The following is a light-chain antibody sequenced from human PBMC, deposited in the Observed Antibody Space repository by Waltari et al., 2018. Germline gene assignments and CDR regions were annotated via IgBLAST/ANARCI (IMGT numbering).Light chain of an antibody. J-gene: IGKJ4*01. Sequence: IRMTQSPSSLSASTGASVTTTCRASQGISSYLAWYQQKPGKAPKLLIYAASTLQGGVPSRFSGSGSGTDFSLTISCLQSEDFAAYYCQQYYSYPHTFGRGTKVEIK. CDR2: AAS. V-gene: IGKV1-8*01. CDR3: QQYYSYPHT. CDR1: QGISSY.